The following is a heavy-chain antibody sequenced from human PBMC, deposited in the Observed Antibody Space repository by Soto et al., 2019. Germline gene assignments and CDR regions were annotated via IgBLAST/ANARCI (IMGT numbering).Heavy chain of an antibody. CDR1: GFSLSGDGVG. CDR3: AHAYGGTSWPNDAFDI. CDR2: IYWDDDQ. D-gene: IGHD2-21*01. J-gene: IGHJ3*02. V-gene: IGHV2-5*02. Sequence: QITLKESGPTLVKPTETLTVTCTVSGFSLSGDGVGVGWIRQPPGKALEWLALIYWDDDQRYSPSLKTRRTITKDASKNQVVLTMTNMDPMDTATYYCAHAYGGTSWPNDAFDIWGQGTVVTVSS.